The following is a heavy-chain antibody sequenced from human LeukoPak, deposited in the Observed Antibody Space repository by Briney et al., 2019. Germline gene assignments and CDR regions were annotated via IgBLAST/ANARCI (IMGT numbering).Heavy chain of an antibody. V-gene: IGHV1-46*01. CDR1: GYTFTSHY. D-gene: IGHD3-3*01. J-gene: IGHJ6*03. CDR2: INPSGGST. Sequence: ASVKVSCKASGYTFTSHYMHWVRQAPGQGLEWMGIINPSGGSTSYAQKFQGRVTMTRDMSTSTVYMELRSLRSDDTAVYYCARDLSDFWSGYFCCYYYYMDVWGKGTTVTVSS. CDR3: ARDLSDFWSGYFCCYYYYMDV.